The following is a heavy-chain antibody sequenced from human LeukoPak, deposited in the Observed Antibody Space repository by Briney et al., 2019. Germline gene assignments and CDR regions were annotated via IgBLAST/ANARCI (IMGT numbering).Heavy chain of an antibody. CDR2: ISGSGGST. J-gene: IGHJ4*02. D-gene: IGHD6-13*01. Sequence: GGSLRLSCAASGITFSNAWMSWVRQAPGKGLEWVSAISGSGGSTYYADSVKGRFTISRDNSKNTLYLQMNSLRAEDTAVYYCTSAAGTLWTFDYWGQGTLVTVSS. CDR1: GITFSNAW. CDR3: TSAAGTLWTFDY. V-gene: IGHV3-23*01.